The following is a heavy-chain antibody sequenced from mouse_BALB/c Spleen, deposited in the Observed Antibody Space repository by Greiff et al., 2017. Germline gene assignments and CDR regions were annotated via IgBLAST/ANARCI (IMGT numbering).Heavy chain of an antibody. CDR2: IWGDGST. CDR1: GFSLTGYG. CDR3: AREITTATGAMDY. J-gene: IGHJ4*01. Sequence: VQLQESGPGLVAPSQSLSITCTVSGFSLTGYGVNWVRQPPGKGLEWLGMIWGDGSTDYNSALKSRLSISKDNSKSQVFLKMNSLQTDDTARNYCAREITTATGAMDYWGQGTSVTVSS. D-gene: IGHD1-2*01. V-gene: IGHV2-6-7*01.